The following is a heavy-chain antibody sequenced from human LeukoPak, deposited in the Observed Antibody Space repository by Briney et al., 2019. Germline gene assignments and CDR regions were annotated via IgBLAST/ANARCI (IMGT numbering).Heavy chain of an antibody. CDR3: ARDVRLHYYDSSGVDAFDI. J-gene: IGHJ3*02. CDR2: IYYSGST. CDR1: GGSISSSSYY. V-gene: IGHV4-39*07. D-gene: IGHD3-22*01. Sequence: SETLSLTCTVSGGSISSSSYYWGWIRQPPGKGLEWIGSIYYSGSTYYNPSLKSRVTISVDTSKNQFSLKLSSVTAADTAVYYCARDVRLHYYDSSGVDAFDIWGQGTMVTVSS.